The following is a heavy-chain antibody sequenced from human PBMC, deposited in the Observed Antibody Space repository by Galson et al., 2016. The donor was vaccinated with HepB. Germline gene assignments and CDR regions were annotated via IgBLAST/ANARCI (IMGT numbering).Heavy chain of an antibody. CDR3: ARDRKVLLWFGEPEDY. V-gene: IGHV3-11*01. CDR1: GFTFSDYY. J-gene: IGHJ4*02. Sequence: SLRLSCAASGFTFSDYYMNWIRQAPGKGLEWVSSISSSGSTIYYADSVKGRFIISRDNAKNSLYLQMHSLRAEDTAVYYCARDRKVLLWFGEPEDYWGQGTLISVSS. D-gene: IGHD3-10*01. CDR2: ISSSGSTI.